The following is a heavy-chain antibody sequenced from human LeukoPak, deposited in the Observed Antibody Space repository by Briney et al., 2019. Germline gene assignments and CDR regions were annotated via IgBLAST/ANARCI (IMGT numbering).Heavy chain of an antibody. V-gene: IGHV3-23*01. CDR1: GFSFSSDA. CDR2: ISGSGGST. J-gene: IGHJ4*02. D-gene: IGHD6-19*01. Sequence: PGESLRLSCIGTGFSFSSDAMGWVRQAPGKGLEWVSGISGSGGSTYYADSVKGRFTISRDNSKNTLYLQMNSLRAEDTAVFYCAKRGGIAVAGTAPYYFDYWGQGTLVTVSS. CDR3: AKRGGIAVAGTAPYYFDY.